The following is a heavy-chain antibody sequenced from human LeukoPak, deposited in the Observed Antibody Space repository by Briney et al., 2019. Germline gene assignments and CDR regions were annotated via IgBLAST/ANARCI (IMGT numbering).Heavy chain of an antibody. V-gene: IGHV3-23*01. CDR2: ITGSGGST. CDR3: ANYGDYGGWFDP. CDR1: GFAFISYT. Sequence: GGSLRLSCAASGFAFISYTMGWVRQAPGKGLEWVSTITGSGGSTSYADSVKGRFTISRDNSKNTLYLQMNSLRAEDTAVYYCANYGDYGGWFDPWGQGTLVTVSS. D-gene: IGHD4-17*01. J-gene: IGHJ5*02.